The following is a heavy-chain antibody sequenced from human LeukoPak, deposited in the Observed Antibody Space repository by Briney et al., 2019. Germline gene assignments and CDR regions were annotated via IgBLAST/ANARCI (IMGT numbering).Heavy chain of an antibody. CDR1: GFTGSSNY. CDR3: ARGKVEGDSSGRRAFDM. Sequence: GGSPRLSCAASGFTGSSNYMSWVRQAPGKGLEWVSVIYSGGSTYYADSVKGRFTISRDISKNTLCLQMNSLRAEDTAVYYCARGKVEGDSSGRRAFDMWGQGTMVTVSS. CDR2: IYSGGST. J-gene: IGHJ3*02. V-gene: IGHV3-53*01. D-gene: IGHD3-22*01.